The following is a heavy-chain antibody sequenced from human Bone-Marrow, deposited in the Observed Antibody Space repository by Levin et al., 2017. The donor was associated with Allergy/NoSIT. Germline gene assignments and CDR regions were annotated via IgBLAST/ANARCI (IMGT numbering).Heavy chain of an antibody. V-gene: IGHV1-69*13. J-gene: IGHJ6*02. CDR2: IIPIFGTA. CDR3: ARGIKWSDYYYYGMDV. D-gene: IGHD2-15*01. CDR1: GGTFSSYA. Sequence: SVKVSCKASGGTFSSYAISWVRQAPGQGLEWMGGIIPIFGTANYAQKFQGRVTITADESTSTAYMELSSLRSEDTAVYYCARGIKWSDYYYYGMDVWGQGTTVTVSS.